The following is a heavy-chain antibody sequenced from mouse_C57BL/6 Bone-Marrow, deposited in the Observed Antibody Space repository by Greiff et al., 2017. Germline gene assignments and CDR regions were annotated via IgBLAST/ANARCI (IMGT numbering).Heavy chain of an antibody. J-gene: IGHJ3*01. CDR3: ARGRPGAWFAY. CDR2: IYPGSGNT. Sequence: QVQLQQSGAELVRPGASVKLSCKASGYTFTDYYINWVKQRPGQGLEWIARIYPGSGNTYYNEKFKGKATLTAEKSSSTAYMQLSSLTSEDSAVYFCARGRPGAWFAYWGQGTLVTVSA. CDR1: GYTFTDYY. V-gene: IGHV1-76*01.